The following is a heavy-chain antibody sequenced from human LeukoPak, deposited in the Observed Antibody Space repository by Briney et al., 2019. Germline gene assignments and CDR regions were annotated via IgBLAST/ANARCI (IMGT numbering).Heavy chain of an antibody. CDR3: ARAPTTGPSGWFDP. CDR1: GYTFTSYG. D-gene: IGHD1-1*01. J-gene: IGHJ5*02. V-gene: IGHV1-18*01. CDR2: ISAYNGNT. Sequence: ASVKVSYKASGYTFTSYGISWVRQAPGQGLEWMGWISAYNGNTNYAQKLQGRVTMTTDTSTSTAYMELRSLRSDDTAVYYCARAPTTGPSGWFDPWGQGTLVTVPS.